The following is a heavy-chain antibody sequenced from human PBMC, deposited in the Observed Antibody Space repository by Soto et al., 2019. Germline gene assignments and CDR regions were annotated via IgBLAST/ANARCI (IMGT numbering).Heavy chain of an antibody. D-gene: IGHD6-13*01. V-gene: IGHV4-4*02. Sequence: PSETLSLTCAVSGGSISSSNWWSWVRQPPGKGLEWIGEIYHSGSTNYNPSLKSRVTISVDKSKNQFSLKLSSVTAADTAVYYCASATSSWYDYFDYWGQGTTVTVSS. J-gene: IGHJ4*03. CDR1: GGSISSSNW. CDR3: ASATSSWYDYFDY. CDR2: IYHSGST.